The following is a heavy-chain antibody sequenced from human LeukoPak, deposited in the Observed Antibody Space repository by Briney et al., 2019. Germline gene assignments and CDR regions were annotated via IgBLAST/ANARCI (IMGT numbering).Heavy chain of an antibody. V-gene: IGHV3-7*01. CDR3: TRDEGATVTNYRFDF. Sequence: GGSLRLSCTASGFTFSAFYMSWVRRSPGKGLEWLANIKYDGSDTYYVDSVKGRFTISRDNAKNSLYLQMSSLRVEDTAVYYCTRDEGATVTNYRFDFWGQGTQVSVSS. D-gene: IGHD4-17*01. CDR2: IKYDGSDT. J-gene: IGHJ4*02. CDR1: GFTFSAFY.